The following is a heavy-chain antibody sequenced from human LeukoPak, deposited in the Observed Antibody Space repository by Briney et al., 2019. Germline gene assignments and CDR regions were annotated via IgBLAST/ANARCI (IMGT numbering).Heavy chain of an antibody. Sequence: ASVKVSCKASGYTFTSYYMHWVRQAPGQGFEWLGLINPSGSSTLYAQKFQGRVTMTRDMSTTTDYMELSSLRSEDTAVYYCARDNSVGDVAWWFDPWGQGTLVTVSS. J-gene: IGHJ5*02. D-gene: IGHD1-26*01. V-gene: IGHV1-46*01. CDR1: GYTFTSYY. CDR3: ARDNSVGDVAWWFDP. CDR2: INPSGSST.